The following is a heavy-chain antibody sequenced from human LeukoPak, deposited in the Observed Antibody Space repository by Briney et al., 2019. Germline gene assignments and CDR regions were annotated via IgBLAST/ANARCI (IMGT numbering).Heavy chain of an antibody. D-gene: IGHD4-17*01. CDR2: ITGSGGKT. V-gene: IGHV3-48*03. CDR3: ARDLGDYVGYDAFDI. J-gene: IGHJ3*02. Sequence: GGSLRLSCAASGFTFSSCAMNWVRQAPGRGLEWLSYITGSGGKTYYADSVKGRFTISRDNANKLLFLHMNSLRAEDTAVYYCARDLGDYVGYDAFDIWGQGTMVTVSS. CDR1: GFTFSSCA.